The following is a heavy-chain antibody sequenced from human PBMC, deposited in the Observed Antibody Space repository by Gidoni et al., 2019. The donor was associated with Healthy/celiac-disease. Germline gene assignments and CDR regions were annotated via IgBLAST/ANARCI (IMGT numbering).Heavy chain of an antibody. J-gene: IGHJ5*02. CDR2: INHSGST. V-gene: IGHV4-34*01. CDR3: ARGPGGYCSGGSCPWFDP. CDR1: GGSFSGYY. Sequence: QVQLQQWGAGLLKPSETLSLTCAVYGGSFSGYYWSWIRQPPGKGLEWIGEINHSGSTNYNPSLKSRVTISVDTSKNQFSLKLSSVTAADTAVYYCARGPGGYCSGGSCPWFDPWGQGTLVTVSS. D-gene: IGHD2-15*01.